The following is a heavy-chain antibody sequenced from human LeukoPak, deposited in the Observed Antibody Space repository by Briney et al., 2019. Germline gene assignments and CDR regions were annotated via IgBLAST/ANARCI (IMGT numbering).Heavy chain of an antibody. V-gene: IGHV3-9*01. Sequence: PGGSLRLSCAASGFTFDDNAMHGVRQAPGKGLEGVLGISWNSDNIVYGDSVKGLFTISRDNARNALYLQMNSLRAEDTALYYCAKSLTGYYNSMDVWGQGTTVTVSS. CDR1: GFTFDDNA. CDR2: ISWNSDNI. CDR3: AKSLTGYYNSMDV. J-gene: IGHJ6*02. D-gene: IGHD3-9*01.